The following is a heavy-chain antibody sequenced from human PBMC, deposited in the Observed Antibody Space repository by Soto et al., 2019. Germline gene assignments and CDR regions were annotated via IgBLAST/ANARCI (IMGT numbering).Heavy chain of an antibody. CDR3: ARGGGTILAPLP. D-gene: IGHD3-3*01. CDR1: GYTFTGYF. Sequence: QVQLMQSGAEMKKPGASVKVSCKASGYTFTGYFMHWVRQAPGQGLEWMGWINTNSGATKHAHKSQGRVTMTRDTSISTAYMELSGLTSDDTAVYFCARGGGTILAPLPWGQGTLVTVSS. J-gene: IGHJ5*02. CDR2: INTNSGAT. V-gene: IGHV1-2*02.